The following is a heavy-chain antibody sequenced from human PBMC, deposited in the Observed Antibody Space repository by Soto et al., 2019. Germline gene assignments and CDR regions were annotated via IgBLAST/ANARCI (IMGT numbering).Heavy chain of an antibody. Sequence: SETLYLTCTVSGGSISSYYWSWIRKHPGKGLEWIGYIYYSGSTNYNPSLKSRVTISVDTSKNQFSLKLSSVTAADTAVYYCARQWCSSTSCYGVNLFDPWGQGTLVTVSS. J-gene: IGHJ5*02. CDR2: IYYSGST. V-gene: IGHV4-59*08. CDR3: ARQWCSSTSCYGVNLFDP. CDR1: GGSISSYY. D-gene: IGHD2-2*01.